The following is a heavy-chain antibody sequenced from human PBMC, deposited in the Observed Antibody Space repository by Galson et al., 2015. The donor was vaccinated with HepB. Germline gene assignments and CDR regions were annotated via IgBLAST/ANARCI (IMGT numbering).Heavy chain of an antibody. V-gene: IGHV3-7*03. CDR3: VRDRGFGVDDY. D-gene: IGHD3-3*01. J-gene: IGHJ4*02. Sequence: SLRLSRAASGFRFSDYWMSWVRQAPGKGPEWVADMKTEGFVIRYADSVRGRFTISRDNPKNSMYLQMDSLRVEDTAVYYCVRDRGFGVDDYWGQGTLVTVSS. CDR2: MKTEGFVI. CDR1: GFRFSDYW.